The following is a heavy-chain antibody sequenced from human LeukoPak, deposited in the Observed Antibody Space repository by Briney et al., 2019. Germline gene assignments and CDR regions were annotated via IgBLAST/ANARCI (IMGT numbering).Heavy chain of an antibody. V-gene: IGHV3-23*01. J-gene: IGHJ5*02. CDR3: AKGGPGSNWFDP. CDR1: GFTFSSYG. Sequence: PGGSLRPSCAASGFTFSSYGMSWVCQAPGKGLEWVSAISGSGDSAYYADSVKGRFTISRDNSKNTLYLQVNSLRAEDTAVYYCAKGGPGSNWFDPWGQGTLVTVSS. CDR2: ISGSGDSA.